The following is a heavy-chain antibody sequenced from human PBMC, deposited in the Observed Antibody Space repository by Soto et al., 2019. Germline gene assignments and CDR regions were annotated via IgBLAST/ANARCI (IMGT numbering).Heavy chain of an antibody. V-gene: IGHV3-11*01. CDR1: GFTFSDYY. CDR2: ISSSGSTI. D-gene: IGHD2-2*02. CDR3: ARCGEVPAAISAGMDV. Sequence: LRLSCAASGFTFSDYYMSWIRQAPGKGLEWVSYISSSGSTIYYADSVKGRFTISRDNTKNSLYLQMNSLRAEDTAVYYCARCGEVPAAISAGMDVWGQGTTVTVSS. J-gene: IGHJ6*02.